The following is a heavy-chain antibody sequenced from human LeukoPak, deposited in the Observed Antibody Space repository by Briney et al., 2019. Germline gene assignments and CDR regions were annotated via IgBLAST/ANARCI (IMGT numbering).Heavy chain of an antibody. Sequence: SETPSLTCAVYGGAFSGYYWSWVRQPPREGVEWIGEINHSGSTNYNPSPKSRVTISVDTSKNQFSLKLSSVTAADTAVYYCARGSRWTAFDIWGQGTMVTVSS. D-gene: IGHD6-13*01. V-gene: IGHV4-34*01. J-gene: IGHJ3*02. CDR3: ARGSRWTAFDI. CDR1: GGAFSGYY. CDR2: INHSGST.